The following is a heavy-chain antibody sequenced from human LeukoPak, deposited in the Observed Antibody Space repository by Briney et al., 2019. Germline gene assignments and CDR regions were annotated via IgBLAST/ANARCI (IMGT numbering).Heavy chain of an antibody. J-gene: IGHJ6*02. V-gene: IGHV3-7*03. CDR1: GFTFSSYG. CDR3: TTPYYDFWSGYIPYGMDV. CDR2: INQDGSEK. D-gene: IGHD3-3*01. Sequence: ERSLRLSCAASGFTFSSYGMHWVRQAPGKGLQWVANINQDGSEKHYVDSVKGRFTISRDNAENSLYLQMNSLKTEDTAVYYCTTPYYDFWSGYIPYGMDVWGQGTTVTVSS.